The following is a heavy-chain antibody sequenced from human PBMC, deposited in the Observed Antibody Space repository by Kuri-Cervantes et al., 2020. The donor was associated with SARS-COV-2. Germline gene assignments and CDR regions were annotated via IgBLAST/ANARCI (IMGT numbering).Heavy chain of an antibody. CDR2: TRNKANSYTT. D-gene: IGHD1-26*01. CDR1: GFTFSDHY. Sequence: LSLTCAASGFTFSDHYMDWVRQAPGKGLEWVGRTRNKANSYTTEYAASVKGRFTISRDDSKNSLYLQMNSLRAEDTAVYYCARAYEGATSWPDYYYYYGMDVWGQGTTVTVSS. J-gene: IGHJ6*02. CDR3: ARAYEGATSWPDYYYYYGMDV. V-gene: IGHV3-72*01.